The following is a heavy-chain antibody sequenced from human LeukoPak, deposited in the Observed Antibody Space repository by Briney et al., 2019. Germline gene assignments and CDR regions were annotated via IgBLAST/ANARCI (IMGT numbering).Heavy chain of an antibody. CDR2: IYYSGST. Sequence: SETLSLTCTVSGGSISSYYWSWIRQPPGEGLEWIGYIYYSGSTNINPSLKSRVAISMDTSENQFSLSLSSVTAADTAVYYCARFLVRESNWFAFDIWGQGTTVTASS. CDR1: GGSISSYY. J-gene: IGHJ3*02. D-gene: IGHD3-10*01. CDR3: ARFLVRESNWFAFDI. V-gene: IGHV4-59*01.